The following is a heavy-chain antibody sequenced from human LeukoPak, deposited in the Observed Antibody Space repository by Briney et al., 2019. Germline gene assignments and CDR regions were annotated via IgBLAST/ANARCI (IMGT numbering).Heavy chain of an antibody. CDR3: ATLPT. CDR2: ISYDGNNK. CDR1: GFTFSSYA. J-gene: IGHJ4*02. D-gene: IGHD4-17*01. V-gene: IGHV3-30-3*01. Sequence: TGRSLRLSCAASGFTFSSYAMHWVRQAPGKGLEWVAVISYDGNNKYYADSVKGRFTISRDNSKNTLYLQMNSLRAEDTALYYCATLPTWGQGTLVIVSS.